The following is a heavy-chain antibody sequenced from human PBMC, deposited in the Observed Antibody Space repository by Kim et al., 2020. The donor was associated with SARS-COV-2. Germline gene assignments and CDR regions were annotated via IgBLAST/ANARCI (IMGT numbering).Heavy chain of an antibody. CDR3: VRGCSAGSCFPY. CDR1: GFTFSPYS. D-gene: IGHD2-15*01. CDR2: ISTDGSRT. Sequence: GGSLRLSCTASGFTFSPYSMHWVRQAPGKGLVWVSRISTDGSRTTYADSVKGRFTISRDNTKKTLYLQMNSLRVEDTAVYFCVRGCSAGSCFPYWGQGTLVTVSS. V-gene: IGHV3-74*01. J-gene: IGHJ4*02.